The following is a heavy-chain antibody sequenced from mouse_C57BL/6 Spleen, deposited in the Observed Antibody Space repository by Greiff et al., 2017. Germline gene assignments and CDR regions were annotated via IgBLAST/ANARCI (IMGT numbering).Heavy chain of an antibody. CDR1: GYTFTSYW. D-gene: IGHD2-5*01. Sequence: QVQLQQSGAELVMPGASVKLSCKASGYTFTSYWMHWVKQRPGQGLEWIGEIDPSDSYTNYNQKFKGKSTLTVDKSSSTAYMQLSSLTSEDSAVYYCASRVYSNYVDWYFDVWGTGTTVTVSS. J-gene: IGHJ1*03. V-gene: IGHV1-69*01. CDR3: ASRVYSNYVDWYFDV. CDR2: IDPSDSYT.